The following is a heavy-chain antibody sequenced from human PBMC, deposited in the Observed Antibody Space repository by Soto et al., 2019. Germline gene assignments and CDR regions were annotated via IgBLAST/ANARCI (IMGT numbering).Heavy chain of an antibody. V-gene: IGHV4-39*01. Sequence: QLQLQESGPGLVKPSETLSLTCTVSGGSISSSSYYWGWIHQPPGKGLEWIGSIYFSGSTYYNPSLKSRVTISVDTAKNQFSLKLSSVTAADTAVYYCARRSGEDDFWSGYFYYFDYWGQGTLVTVSS. CDR3: ARRSGEDDFWSGYFYYFDY. D-gene: IGHD3-3*01. CDR1: GGSISSSSYY. J-gene: IGHJ4*02. CDR2: IYFSGST.